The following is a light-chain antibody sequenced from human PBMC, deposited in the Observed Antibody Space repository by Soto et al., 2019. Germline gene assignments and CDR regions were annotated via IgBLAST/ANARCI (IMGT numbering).Light chain of an antibody. CDR3: SSYTTGITYV. CDR2: DVS. CDR1: SSDVGAYNY. J-gene: IGLJ1*01. V-gene: IGLV2-14*01. Sequence: QSVLTQPASVSGSPGQSITISCTGASSDVGAYNYVSWYQQHPGKAPKLMIYDVSSRPSGVSNRFSGSKSGNTASLTISGLQAEDEVDYYCSSYTTGITYVFGTGTKLTVL.